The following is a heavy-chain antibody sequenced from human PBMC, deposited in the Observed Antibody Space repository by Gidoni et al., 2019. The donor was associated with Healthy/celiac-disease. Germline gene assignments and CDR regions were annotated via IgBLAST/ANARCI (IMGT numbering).Heavy chain of an antibody. Sequence: EVQLVQSGAEVKKPGKSLKISCKGSGYSVTNYWIGLVRHRPGKGLEWMVITYPYVSDTRYSPSFLCQDTISADKSISTAYLQWSILKASDTAMYYCAIQRGPFAFNIWGQGTMVTVSS. V-gene: IGHV5-51*01. D-gene: IGHD3-10*01. CDR3: AIQRGPFAFNI. CDR1: GYSVTNYW. CDR2: TYPYVSDT. J-gene: IGHJ3*02.